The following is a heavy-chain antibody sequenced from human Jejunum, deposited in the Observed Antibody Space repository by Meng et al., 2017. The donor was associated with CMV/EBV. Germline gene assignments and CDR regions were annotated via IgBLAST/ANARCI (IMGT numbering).Heavy chain of an antibody. CDR3: VKVGVRVPSHHFDY. D-gene: IGHD3-16*01. CDR2: IRHDVDEG. V-gene: IGHV3-7*01. CDR1: GLTFNANW. Sequence: GLTFNANWRSWLRKGPEKGLEWVANIRHDVDEGSYVDSVKGRFIMSRDNSKNTLYRQMNGLRREETAIYYCVKVGVRVPSHHFDYWGQGTLVTVSS. J-gene: IGHJ4*02.